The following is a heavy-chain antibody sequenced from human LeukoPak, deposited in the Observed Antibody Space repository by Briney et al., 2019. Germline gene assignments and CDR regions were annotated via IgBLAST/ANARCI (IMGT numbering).Heavy chain of an antibody. CDR3: ARLVGSSSWYFDY. Sequence: GGSLRLSCAASGFAFSSYEMNWVRQAPGKGLEWVSYISSSGSSKYYADSVKGRFTISRDNAKNSLYLQMNSLRAEDTAVYYCARLVGSSSWYFDYWGQGTLVTVSS. CDR2: ISSSGSSK. CDR1: GFAFSSYE. D-gene: IGHD6-13*01. V-gene: IGHV3-48*03. J-gene: IGHJ4*02.